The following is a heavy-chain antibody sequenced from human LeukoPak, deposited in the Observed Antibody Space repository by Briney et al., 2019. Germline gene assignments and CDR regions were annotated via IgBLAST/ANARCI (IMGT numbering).Heavy chain of an antibody. V-gene: IGHV3-30*03. CDR1: GFTFSSYG. CDR2: ISYDGSNK. J-gene: IGHJ4*02. D-gene: IGHD5-18*01. CDR3: ATVTSVDTAMVPLPFDY. Sequence: GGSLRLSCAASGFTFSSYGMHWVRQAPGKGLEWVAVISYDGSNKYYADSVKGRFTISRDNSKNTLYLQMNSLRAEDTAVYYCATVTSVDTAMVPLPFDYWGQGTLVTVSS.